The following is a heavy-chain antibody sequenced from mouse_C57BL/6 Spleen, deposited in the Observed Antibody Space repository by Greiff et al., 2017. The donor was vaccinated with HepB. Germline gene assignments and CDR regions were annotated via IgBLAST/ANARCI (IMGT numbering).Heavy chain of an antibody. CDR3: ARPITTVVEDAMDY. J-gene: IGHJ4*01. CDR2: INPSNGGT. Sequence: VQVVESGTELVKPGASVKLSCKASGYTFTSYWMHWVKQRPGQGLEWIGNINPSNGGTNYNEKFKSKATLTVDKSSSTAYMQLSSLTSEDSAVYYCARPITTVVEDAMDYWGQGTSVTVSS. V-gene: IGHV1-53*01. CDR1: GYTFTSYW. D-gene: IGHD1-1*01.